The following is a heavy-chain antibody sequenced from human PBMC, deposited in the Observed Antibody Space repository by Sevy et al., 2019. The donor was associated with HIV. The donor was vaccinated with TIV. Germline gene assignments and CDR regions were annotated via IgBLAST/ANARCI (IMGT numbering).Heavy chain of an antibody. D-gene: IGHD5-18*01. Sequence: GGSLRLSCAASGLTFSTYGMHWVRQAPGKGLEWVALISGAGSNTYYAGSVTGRFTISRDNSKNTLYLQMNSLRADDTAMYYCAKTYADTTMDPDYYDPWGQGTLVTVSS. CDR2: ISGAGSNT. J-gene: IGHJ5*02. CDR1: GLTFSTYG. CDR3: AKTYADTTMDPDYYDP. V-gene: IGHV3-30*18.